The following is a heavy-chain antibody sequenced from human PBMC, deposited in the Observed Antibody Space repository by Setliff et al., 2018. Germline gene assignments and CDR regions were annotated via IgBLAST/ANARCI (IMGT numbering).Heavy chain of an antibody. CDR1: GDSISSSNSF. Sequence: SETLSLTCTVSGDSISSSNSFWGWIRQPPGKGLEWIGSIYYSGGTYYNPSLKSQVTLSVGTSKNQFSLRLSSLTAADTAVYYCARRYSTAWFFDYWGQGTLVTVSS. V-gene: IGHV4-39*07. J-gene: IGHJ4*02. CDR2: IYYSGGT. CDR3: ARRYSTAWFFDY. D-gene: IGHD6-19*01.